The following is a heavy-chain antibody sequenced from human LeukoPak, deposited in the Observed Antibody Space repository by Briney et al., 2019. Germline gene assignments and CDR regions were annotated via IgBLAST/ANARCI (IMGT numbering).Heavy chain of an antibody. V-gene: IGHV4-4*07. J-gene: IGHJ6*03. CDR3: ARDGQSKNSYYYYCMDV. CDR2: IYTSGST. CDR1: GGSISSYY. Sequence: PSETLCLTCTVSGGSISSYYWSWIRQPAGKGLVWIWRIYTSGSTNYNPSLKSRVTMSVDTSKNQFSLKLSSVTVADTAAYYCARDGQSKNSYYYYCMDVWGKGTTVTVSS.